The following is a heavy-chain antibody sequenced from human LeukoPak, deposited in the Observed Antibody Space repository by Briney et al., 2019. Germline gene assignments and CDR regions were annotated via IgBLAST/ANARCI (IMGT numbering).Heavy chain of an antibody. V-gene: IGHV3-23*01. CDR2: ISGSGGST. J-gene: IGHJ3*02. D-gene: IGHD3-22*01. Sequence: GGSLRLSCAASGFTFSSYAMSWVRQAPGKGLEWVSAISGSGGSTYYADSVKGRFTISRDNSKNTLYLQMNSLRAKDTAVYYCAKDLGDSSGSNAFDIWGQGTMVTVSS. CDR3: AKDLGDSSGSNAFDI. CDR1: GFTFSSYA.